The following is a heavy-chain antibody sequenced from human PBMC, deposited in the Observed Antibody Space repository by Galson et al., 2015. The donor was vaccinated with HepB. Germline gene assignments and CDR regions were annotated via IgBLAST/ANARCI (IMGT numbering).Heavy chain of an antibody. CDR2: ISYDGSNK. V-gene: IGHV3-30*18. J-gene: IGHJ6*02. CDR3: AKQMEESLRFLEWLSRYYYYYGMDV. Sequence: LRLSCAASGFTFSSYGMHWVRQAPGKGLEWVAVISYDGSNKYYADSVKGRFTISRDNSKNTLYLQMNSLRAEDTAVYYCAKQMEESLRFLEWLSRYYYYYGMDVWGQGTTVTVSS. CDR1: GFTFSSYG. D-gene: IGHD3-3*01.